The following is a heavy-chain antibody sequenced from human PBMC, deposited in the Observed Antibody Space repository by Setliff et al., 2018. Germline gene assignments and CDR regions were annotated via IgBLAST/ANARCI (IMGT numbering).Heavy chain of an antibody. CDR2: IYIGGSA. CDR3: AREQWLDPPGYYYMDV. Sequence: PSETLSLTCTVSGGSISSYYWSWIRQPAGKGLEWIGHIYIGGSANYNPPLKSRVTMSIDTSKNQFSLKLNSVTAADMAVHYCAREQWLDPPGYYYMDVWAKGTTVTVSS. J-gene: IGHJ6*03. D-gene: IGHD6-19*01. V-gene: IGHV4-4*07. CDR1: GGSISSYY.